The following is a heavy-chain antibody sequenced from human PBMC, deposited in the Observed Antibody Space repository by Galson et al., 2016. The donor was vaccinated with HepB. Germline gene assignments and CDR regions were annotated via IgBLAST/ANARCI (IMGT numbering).Heavy chain of an antibody. D-gene: IGHD5-12*01. CDR3: ARVRSGYSGYANPYYYGMDV. V-gene: IGHV4-39*01. J-gene: IGHJ6*02. CDR2: IYYSGST. Sequence: TLSLTCTVSGGSVSSGSYYWSWVRQPPGKALEWIGSIYYSGSTYYNPSLKSRVTISVDTSKNQFSLQLNSVTPEDTAVYYCARVRSGYSGYANPYYYGMDVWGQGTTVTVSS. CDR1: GGSVSSGSYY.